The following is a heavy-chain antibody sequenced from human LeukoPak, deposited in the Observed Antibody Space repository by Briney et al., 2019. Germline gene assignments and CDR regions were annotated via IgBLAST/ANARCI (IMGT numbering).Heavy chain of an antibody. Sequence: SETLSLTCTVSGGSISSYYWSWIRQPPGKGLEWIGYIYYSGSTNYNPSLKSRVTISVDTSKNQFSLKLSSVTAADTAVYYCARKFNYYYYMDVWGKGTTVTVSS. CDR3: ARKFNYYYYMDV. CDR2: IYYSGST. J-gene: IGHJ6*03. V-gene: IGHV4-59*01. CDR1: GGSISSYY.